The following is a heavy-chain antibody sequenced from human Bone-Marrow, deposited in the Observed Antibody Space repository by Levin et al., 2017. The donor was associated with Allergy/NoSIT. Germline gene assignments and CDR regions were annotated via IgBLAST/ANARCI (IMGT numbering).Heavy chain of an antibody. J-gene: IGHJ4*02. D-gene: IGHD6-19*01. Sequence: GGSLRLSCVSSGFTFRSSSMAWVRQAPGKGLEWVSTISGSGDTTYYADSVQGRFIISRDNSKNTLAMQLNSLRAEDTAGYYCARKGAIAVAGQFDYWGQGILVIVSS. CDR1: GFTFRSSS. V-gene: IGHV3-23*01. CDR3: ARKGAIAVAGQFDY. CDR2: ISGSGDTT.